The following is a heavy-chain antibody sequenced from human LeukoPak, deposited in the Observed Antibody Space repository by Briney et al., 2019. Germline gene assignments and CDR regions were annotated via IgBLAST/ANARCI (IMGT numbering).Heavy chain of an antibody. V-gene: IGHV3-48*01. Sequence: EGSLRLSRAASGFTFTTYSMNWVRQAPGKGLEWVSYISSSSSTIYYADSVKGRFTISRDNAKNSLYLQMNSLRAEDTAVYYCARGTQLGYCSGGSCYSDYWGQGTLVTVSS. D-gene: IGHD2-15*01. CDR1: GFTFTTYS. CDR3: ARGTQLGYCSGGSCYSDY. CDR2: ISSSSSTI. J-gene: IGHJ4*02.